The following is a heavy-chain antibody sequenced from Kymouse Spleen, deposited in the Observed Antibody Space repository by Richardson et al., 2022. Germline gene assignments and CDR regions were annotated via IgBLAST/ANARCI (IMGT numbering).Heavy chain of an antibody. V-gene: IGHV3-48*02. CDR1: GFTFSSYS. CDR2: ISSSSSTI. Sequence: EVQLVESGGGLVQPGGSLRLSCAASGFTFSSYSMNWVRQAPGKGLEWVSYISSSSSTIYYADSVKGRFTISRDNAKNSLYLQMNSLRDEDTAVYYCARDSSSWRYYYYGMDVWGQGTTVTVSS. J-gene: IGHJ6*02. CDR3: ARDSSSWRYYYYGMDV. D-gene: IGHD6-13*01.